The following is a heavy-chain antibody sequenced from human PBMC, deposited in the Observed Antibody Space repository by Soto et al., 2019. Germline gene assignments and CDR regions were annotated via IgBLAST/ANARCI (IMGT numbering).Heavy chain of an antibody. Sequence: QVQLQESGPGLVKPSETLSLTCTVSGGSVSSGSYYWSWIRQPPGKGLEWIGYIYYSGSTNYNPSLRSRVTISVDTSKNQFSQKRSSVTAADTAVYYCARERRTMRIVAAKGAFDIWGQGTMVTVSS. J-gene: IGHJ3*02. D-gene: IGHD2-15*01. CDR2: IYYSGST. V-gene: IGHV4-61*01. CDR3: ARERRTMRIVAAKGAFDI. CDR1: GGSVSSGSYY.